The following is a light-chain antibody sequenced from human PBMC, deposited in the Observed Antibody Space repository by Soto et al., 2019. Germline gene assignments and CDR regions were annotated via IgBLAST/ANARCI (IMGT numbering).Light chain of an antibody. CDR1: SSNLGAYNY. J-gene: IGLJ2*01. CDR2: DVS. CDR3: CSYAVSFAV. V-gene: IGLV2-11*01. Sequence: QSALTQPRSVSGSPGQSVAISCTGTSSNLGAYNYVSWYQQHPGKAPTLIIYDVSKRPSGVPDRFSGSKSGNTASLTISGLQTDDEADYYCCSYAVSFAVFDGGTKLTVL.